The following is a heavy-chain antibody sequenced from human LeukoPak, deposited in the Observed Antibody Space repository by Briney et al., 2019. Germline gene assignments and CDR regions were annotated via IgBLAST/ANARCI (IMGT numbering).Heavy chain of an antibody. D-gene: IGHD3-22*01. CDR2: IYISGTT. V-gene: IGHV4-61*02. CDR3: ARDEAGSGYIDY. J-gene: IGHJ4*01. Sequence: SETLSLTCTVSGSSISSGSYYWSWIRQPAGKGLEWIGRIYISGTTNYNSSLKSRITMSLDTSKNQLSLKLSSVTAADTAVYYCARDEAGSGYIDYWGQGTLVTVSS. CDR1: GSSISSGSYY.